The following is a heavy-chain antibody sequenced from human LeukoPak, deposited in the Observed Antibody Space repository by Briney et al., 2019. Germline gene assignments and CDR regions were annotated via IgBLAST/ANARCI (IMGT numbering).Heavy chain of an antibody. CDR2: ISSGGRYM. Sequence: GGSLRLSCAASGFTFGDYNVNWVRQVPGKGLEWISSISSGGRYMSYADSVKGRFTISRDNAKNSLYLQMNSLSVEDTAVYYCARDPTPKWELLPYFDYWGQGTLVTVSS. J-gene: IGHJ4*02. CDR1: GFTFGDYN. V-gene: IGHV3-21*01. CDR3: ARDPTPKWELLPYFDY. D-gene: IGHD1-26*01.